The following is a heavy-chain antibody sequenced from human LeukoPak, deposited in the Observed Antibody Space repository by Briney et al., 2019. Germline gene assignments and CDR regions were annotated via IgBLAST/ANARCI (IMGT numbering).Heavy chain of an antibody. D-gene: IGHD6-13*01. Sequence: SVKVSCKASGGTFSSYAISWVRQAPGQGLEWMGRIIPIPGIANYAQKFQGRVTITADESTSTAYMELSSLRSEDTAVYYCARGIAAAGRTWGQGTLVTVSS. CDR3: ARGIAAAGRT. V-gene: IGHV1-69*04. CDR1: GGTFSSYA. CDR2: IIPIPGIA. J-gene: IGHJ5*02.